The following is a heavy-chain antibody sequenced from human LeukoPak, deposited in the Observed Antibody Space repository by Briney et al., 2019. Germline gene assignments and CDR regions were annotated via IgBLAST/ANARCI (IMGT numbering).Heavy chain of an antibody. J-gene: IGHJ4*02. CDR2: IWYDGSNK. D-gene: IGHD6-6*01. Sequence: GRSLRLSCAASGFTFSSYGMHWVRQAPGKGLEWVAVIWYDGSNKYYADSVKGRFTISRDNSKNTLYLQMNSLRAEDTAVYYCAKDRGSSSPNLRLDYWGQGTLVTVSS. CDR1: GFTFSSYG. V-gene: IGHV3-33*06. CDR3: AKDRGSSSPNLRLDY.